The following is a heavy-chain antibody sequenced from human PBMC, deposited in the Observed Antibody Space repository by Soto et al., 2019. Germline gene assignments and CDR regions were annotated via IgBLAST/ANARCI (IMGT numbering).Heavy chain of an antibody. Sequence: GGSLRLSCAASGFTFNNYGMHWVRQAPGKXLEWVAVIWYDGSHESYADSVKGRFTISRDNSKNTLYLQMNSLRAEDTAVYYCARDRYSYDSRAYQGVDWYFDLWGRGTLVTVSS. J-gene: IGHJ2*01. CDR2: IWYDGSHE. CDR1: GFTFNNYG. D-gene: IGHD3-22*01. CDR3: ARDRYSYDSRAYQGVDWYFDL. V-gene: IGHV3-33*01.